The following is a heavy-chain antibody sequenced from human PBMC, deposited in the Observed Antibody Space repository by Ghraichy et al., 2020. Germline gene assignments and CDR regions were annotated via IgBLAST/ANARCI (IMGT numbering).Heavy chain of an antibody. CDR3: ARVVDRADYMDV. D-gene: IGHD1-26*01. Sequence: SETLSLTCAVYGGSFSGYYWSWIRQPPGKGLEWIGEINHSGSTNYTNYNPSLKSRVTISVDTSKNQFSLKLSSVTAADTAVYYCARVVDRADYMDVWGKGTTVTVSS. J-gene: IGHJ6*03. V-gene: IGHV4-34*01. CDR2: INHSGSTNYT. CDR1: GGSFSGYY.